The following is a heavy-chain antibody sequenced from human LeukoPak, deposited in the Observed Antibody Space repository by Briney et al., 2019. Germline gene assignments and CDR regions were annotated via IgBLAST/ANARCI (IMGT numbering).Heavy chain of an antibody. Sequence: SETLSLTCTVSGGSINNYYWSWIRQPPGKRLEWIGFIYYSGSTNYNPSFKSRVTISVDTSKNQFSLKLSSVTAADTAVYYCARDVGSSWSPYYFDYWGQGTLVTVSS. J-gene: IGHJ4*02. CDR3: ARDVGSSWSPYYFDY. V-gene: IGHV4-59*12. D-gene: IGHD6-13*01. CDR1: GGSINNYY. CDR2: IYYSGST.